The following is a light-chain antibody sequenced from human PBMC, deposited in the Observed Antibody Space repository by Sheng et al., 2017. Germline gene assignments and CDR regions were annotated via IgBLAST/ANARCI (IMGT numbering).Light chain of an antibody. CDR1: QSVNNR. V-gene: IGKV3-11*01. Sequence: EIVLTQSPATLSLSPGEGATLSCRASQSVNNRLGWYQQKSGQPPRLLIDDASSRATGIPTRFSGSGSGTDFTLTIRGLEPEDFAVYYCQQYGNTPLTFGGGTKVEVK. CDR2: DAS. J-gene: IGKJ4*01. CDR3: QQYGNTPLT.